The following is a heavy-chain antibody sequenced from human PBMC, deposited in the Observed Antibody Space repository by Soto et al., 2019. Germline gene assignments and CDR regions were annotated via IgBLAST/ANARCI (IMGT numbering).Heavy chain of an antibody. V-gene: IGHV3-72*01. CDR2: TRNKANSYTS. J-gene: IGHJ3*02. CDR3: LVTGILGAFDI. D-gene: IGHD1-20*01. Sequence: GGSLRLSCAASRFTFSDHYMDSVRLAPGKGLEWVGRTRNKANSYTSEAAASGKGRFTISRDDSKNSLWLQMNSLKTEDTAVYYCLVTGILGAFDIWGQGAMVTVSS. CDR1: RFTFSDHY.